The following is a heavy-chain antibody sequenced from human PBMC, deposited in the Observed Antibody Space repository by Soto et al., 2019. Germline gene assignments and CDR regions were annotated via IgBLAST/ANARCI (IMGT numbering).Heavy chain of an antibody. D-gene: IGHD4-4*01. CDR1: GFSLSSSGVG. CDR3: AHRDSNRRYSFDY. J-gene: IGHJ4*02. CDR2: IFWNDDK. V-gene: IGHV2-5*01. Sequence: SRPTPVNGKQTLTMSCTFSGFSLSSSGVGVGLIRQPPGKALEWLALIFWNDDKGYSPSLQRRLTITKDTSKNQVALTMTNMDPVDTATYYSAHRDSNRRYSFDYCGQGTLVTVSS.